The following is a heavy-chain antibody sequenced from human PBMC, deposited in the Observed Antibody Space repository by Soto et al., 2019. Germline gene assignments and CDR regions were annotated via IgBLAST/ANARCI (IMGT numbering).Heavy chain of an antibody. J-gene: IGHJ6*02. CDR3: AQTRSGSYGPYYYSVTAV. CDR2: IIPIFGTA. Sequence: SCQASAASMNRDAISLVRQAPGQGLEWMGGIIPIFGTANYAQKFQGRVTITADESTSTAYMELSSLRSEDTAVYYCAQTRSGSYGPYYYSVTAVLGQRTKVIVSS. CDR1: AASMNRDA. V-gene: IGHV1-69*01. D-gene: IGHD1-26*01.